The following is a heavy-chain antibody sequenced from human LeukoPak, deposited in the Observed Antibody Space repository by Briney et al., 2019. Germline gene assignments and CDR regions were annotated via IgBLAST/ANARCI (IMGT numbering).Heavy chain of an antibody. Sequence: PSETLSLTCSVFGDSISTSDYYWAWVRQPPGKGLEWIASIHYGGSTFYSLSLRSRVSISVGTSNNQFSLRLSSVTAADSAVYSCARHSRVIPTAIAAFDVWGRGTMVSVSS. J-gene: IGHJ3*01. D-gene: IGHD2-2*01. CDR1: GDSISTSDYY. CDR2: IHYGGST. V-gene: IGHV4-39*01. CDR3: ARHSRVIPTAIAAFDV.